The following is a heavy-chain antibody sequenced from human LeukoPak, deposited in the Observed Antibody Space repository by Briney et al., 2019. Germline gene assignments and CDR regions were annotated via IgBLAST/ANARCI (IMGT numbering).Heavy chain of an antibody. Sequence: ASVKVSCKASGYTFTSYGISWVRQAPGQGLEWMGWISAYNGNTNYAQKLQGRVTMTTDTSTSTAYMELRSLRSDDTAVYYCARDDIVVVPAAMGFDYWGQGTLVTGSS. J-gene: IGHJ4*02. CDR1: GYTFTSYG. CDR2: ISAYNGNT. CDR3: ARDDIVVVPAAMGFDY. D-gene: IGHD2-2*01. V-gene: IGHV1-18*04.